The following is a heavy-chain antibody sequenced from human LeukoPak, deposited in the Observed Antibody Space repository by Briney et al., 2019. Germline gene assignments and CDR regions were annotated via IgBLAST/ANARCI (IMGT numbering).Heavy chain of an antibody. CDR2: IYYSGST. CDR3: ARGSGYYGEDFEY. J-gene: IGHJ4*02. Sequence: WVRQAPGKGLEWIGSIYYSGSTYYNPSLKSRATISVDTSNNQFSLKVTSVTAADTAVYYCARGSGYYGEDFEYWGQGTLVTVSS. V-gene: IGHV4-39*07. D-gene: IGHD3-22*01.